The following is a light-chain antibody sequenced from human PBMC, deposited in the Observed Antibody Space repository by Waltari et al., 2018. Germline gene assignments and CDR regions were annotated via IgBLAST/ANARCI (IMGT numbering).Light chain of an antibody. Sequence: DIQMTQSPSTLSASVGDRVTITCRASQSISSWLAWYQQKPGKAPKLLIYKASSLESVVTSRFSGSGSATEFTLTISSLQPDDFATYYCQQYNSYPWTFGQGTKVEIK. CDR2: KAS. CDR3: QQYNSYPWT. J-gene: IGKJ1*01. CDR1: QSISSW. V-gene: IGKV1-5*03.